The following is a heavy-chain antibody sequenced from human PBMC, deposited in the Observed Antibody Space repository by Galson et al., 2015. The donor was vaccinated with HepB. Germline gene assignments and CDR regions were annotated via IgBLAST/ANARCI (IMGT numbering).Heavy chain of an antibody. J-gene: IGHJ6*02. V-gene: IGHV1-2*02. Sequence: SVKVSCKASGYTFTGYYMHWVRQAPGQGLEWMGWINPNSGGTNYVQKFQGRVTMTRDTSISTAYMELSRLRSDDMAVYYCARDDYYDSSGYPNYYYYYGMDVWGQGTTVTVSS. D-gene: IGHD3-22*01. CDR1: GYTFTGYY. CDR3: ARDDYYDSSGYPNYYYYYGMDV. CDR2: INPNSGGT.